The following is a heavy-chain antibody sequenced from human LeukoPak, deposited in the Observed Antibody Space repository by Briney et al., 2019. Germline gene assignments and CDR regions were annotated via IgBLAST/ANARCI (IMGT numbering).Heavy chain of an antibody. CDR1: GGSISSYY. CDR2: IYYSGST. CDR3: ARLGPWFGEQNYFDY. Sequence: SETLSLTCTVSGGSISSYYWSWIRQPPGKGLEWIGYIYYSGSTNYNPSLKSRVTISVDTSKNQFSLKLSSVTAADTAVYYRARLGPWFGEQNYFDYWGQGTLVTVSS. V-gene: IGHV4-59*08. J-gene: IGHJ4*02. D-gene: IGHD3-10*01.